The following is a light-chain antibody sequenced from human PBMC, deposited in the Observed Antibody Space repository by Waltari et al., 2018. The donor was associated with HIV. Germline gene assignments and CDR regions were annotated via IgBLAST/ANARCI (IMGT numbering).Light chain of an antibody. Sequence: EIVLTQSPDTLSLSPGERATLSCRASQSVSSYLAWYQQKPGQAPRLLIYDASNRATGIPARFSGSVSGTDFTLTISSLEPEDFAVYYCQQRSNWPPGLTFGGGTKVEIK. CDR2: DAS. J-gene: IGKJ4*01. CDR3: QQRSNWPPGLT. CDR1: QSVSSY. V-gene: IGKV3-11*01.